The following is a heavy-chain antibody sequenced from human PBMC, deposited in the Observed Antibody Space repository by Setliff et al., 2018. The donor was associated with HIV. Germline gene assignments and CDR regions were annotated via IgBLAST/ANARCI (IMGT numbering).Heavy chain of an antibody. J-gene: IGHJ4*02. CDR2: IWNDGRTK. D-gene: IGHD3-22*01. Sequence: GGSLRLSCGASGFAVSSFGMHWVRQVPGKGLEWVAVIWNDGRTKKDADSVRGRFTISRDNAKSSLYLQMNSLRAEDTAVYYCVRRGGGYEDSSGYLWAHDYWGQGTLVTVSS. V-gene: IGHV3-33*01. CDR3: VRRGGGYEDSSGYLWAHDY. CDR1: GFAVSSFG.